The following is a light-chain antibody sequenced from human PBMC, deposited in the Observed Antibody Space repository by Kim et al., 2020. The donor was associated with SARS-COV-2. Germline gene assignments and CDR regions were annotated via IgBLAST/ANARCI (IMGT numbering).Light chain of an antibody. CDR1: QDIVNY. Sequence: DIQMTQSPSSLSASLGAGVTISCRASQDIVNYLNWYQQKPGKAPKLLIFGASSLQSGVPSRFRGSGSGTDFTLTITGLQSEDFATYYCRQRHSSPGTFGQGTKLEI. J-gene: IGKJ2*02. V-gene: IGKV1-39*01. CDR3: RQRHSSPGT. CDR2: GAS.